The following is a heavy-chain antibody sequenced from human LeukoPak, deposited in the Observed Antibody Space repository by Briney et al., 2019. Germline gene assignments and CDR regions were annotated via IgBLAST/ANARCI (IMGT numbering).Heavy chain of an antibody. CDR1: GASINGYY. V-gene: IGHV4-59*01. J-gene: IGHJ4*02. CDR3: ARVGDTSDYFYYLDY. Sequence: PSETLSLTCAVSGASINGYYWSWIRQPPGEGLEWIGYIHHSGSTNYNPSLKSRVTMSVDKSKTQFSLKVTSVSAADTAMYYRARVGDTSDYFYYLDYWGQGVLVTVSS. CDR2: IHHSGST. D-gene: IGHD3-22*01.